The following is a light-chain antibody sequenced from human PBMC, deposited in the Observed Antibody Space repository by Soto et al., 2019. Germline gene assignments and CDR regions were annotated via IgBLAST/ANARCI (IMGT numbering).Light chain of an antibody. CDR3: QQYGNVPKT. Sequence: DIQVTQSPSSLSASVGERVTITCQASQDISNYLNWYQQKPGKAPKLLIYAASNLGTGVPSRFSGSGSVTDFTFTISSLQPEDIATYYCQQYGNVPKTFGQGTKVEIK. V-gene: IGKV1-33*01. CDR1: QDISNY. J-gene: IGKJ1*01. CDR2: AAS.